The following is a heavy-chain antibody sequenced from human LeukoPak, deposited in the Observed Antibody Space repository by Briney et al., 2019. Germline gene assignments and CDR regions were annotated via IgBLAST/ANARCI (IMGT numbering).Heavy chain of an antibody. CDR1: GFTVSSNY. D-gene: IGHD3-22*01. CDR3: ARKTDSSGSGDY. CDR2: IYSGGST. J-gene: IGHJ4*02. V-gene: IGHV3-53*01. Sequence: GGSLRLSCAASGFTVSSNYMSWVRQAPGKGLEWVSVIYSGGSTYYADSVKGRFTISRDNSKNTLYLQMNSLRADDTAVYYCARKTDSSGSGDYWGQGTLVTVSS.